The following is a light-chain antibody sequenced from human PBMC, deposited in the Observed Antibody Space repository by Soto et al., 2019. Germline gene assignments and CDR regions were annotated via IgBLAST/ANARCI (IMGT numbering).Light chain of an antibody. CDR1: SSNIGSNY. V-gene: IGLV1-47*01. CDR3: AAWDDSLSAVV. J-gene: IGLJ2*01. Sequence: QSVLTQPPSASGTPGQRVTISCSGSSSNIGSNYVYWYQQLPGTAPKLLIYRNNQRPSGVPDRFPGSKSGTSASLAISGLRSEDEADYYCAAWDDSLSAVVFGGGTKVPVL. CDR2: RNN.